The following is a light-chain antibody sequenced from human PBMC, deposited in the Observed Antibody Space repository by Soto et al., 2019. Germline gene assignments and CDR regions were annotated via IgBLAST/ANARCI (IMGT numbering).Light chain of an antibody. Sequence: SYELTQPPSVSVSPGQTASMTCSGDKLGGKYVCWYQQKPGQSPVLVIYDDSKRPSGLPERFSGSNSGNTATLTISGTQAMDEADYYCQAWDSSVVFGGGTKVTVL. V-gene: IGLV3-1*01. CDR1: KLGGKY. J-gene: IGLJ2*01. CDR2: DDS. CDR3: QAWDSSVV.